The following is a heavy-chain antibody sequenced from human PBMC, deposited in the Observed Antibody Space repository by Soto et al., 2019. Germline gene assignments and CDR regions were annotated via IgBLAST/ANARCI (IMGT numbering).Heavy chain of an antibody. D-gene: IGHD1-26*01. V-gene: IGHV3-66*01. Sequence: EVQVVESGGGLVQPGGSLRLSCAASGFAVNAYYMSWVRQAPGRGPEWVSVTYPGGTTFYADSVKGRFSISRDNSMNTMDLQMNILRAADTAIYYCTRELRTSGSRDGVDIWGQGTVVTVSS. J-gene: IGHJ3*02. CDR2: TYPGGTT. CDR3: TRELRTSGSRDGVDI. CDR1: GFAVNAYY.